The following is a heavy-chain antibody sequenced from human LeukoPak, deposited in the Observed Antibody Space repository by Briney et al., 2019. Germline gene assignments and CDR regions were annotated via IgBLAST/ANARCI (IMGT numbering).Heavy chain of an antibody. D-gene: IGHD3-22*01. J-gene: IGHJ2*01. V-gene: IGHV3-72*01. CDR3: VRGGRSDYDSSNLDL. Sequence: GGSLRLSCAASGFTFSDHYMDWVRQAPGKGLEWVGRTRNKANNYATEYAACVKGRFTISRDDSKNSLYLQMNSLKTEDTAVYYCVRGGRSDYDSSNLDLWGRGALVTVSS. CDR2: TRNKANNYAT. CDR1: GFTFSDHY.